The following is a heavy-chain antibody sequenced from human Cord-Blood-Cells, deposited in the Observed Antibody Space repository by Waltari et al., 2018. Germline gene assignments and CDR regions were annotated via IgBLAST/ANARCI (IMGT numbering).Heavy chain of an antibody. J-gene: IGHJ4*02. Sequence: QVQLQQWGAGLLKPSEPLSPTCAVYGGSFSGYYWSWVSKHPGKGLEWIGEINHSGSTNYNPSLKSRVTISVDTSKNQFSLKLSSVTAADTAVYYCARAPVRIAAADDGFDYWGQGTLVTVSS. CDR3: ARAPVRIAAADDGFDY. D-gene: IGHD6-13*01. CDR1: GGSFSGYY. CDR2: INHSGST. V-gene: IGHV4-34*01.